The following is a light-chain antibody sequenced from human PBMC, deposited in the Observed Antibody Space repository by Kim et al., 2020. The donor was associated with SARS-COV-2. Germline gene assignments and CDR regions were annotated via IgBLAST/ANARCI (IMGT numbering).Light chain of an antibody. Sequence: QSVLTQSPSASGTPGQSVTISCSGSSSNIGSIGRNYVYWYQHFPGTAPKLLIYSNNRRPSGVPDRFSGSRSGTSASLAISGLRSDDEADYYCSVWDDNLSGALFGGGTKLTVL. CDR3: SVWDDNLSGAL. CDR2: SNN. V-gene: IGLV1-47*02. J-gene: IGLJ2*01. CDR1: SSNIGSIGRNY.